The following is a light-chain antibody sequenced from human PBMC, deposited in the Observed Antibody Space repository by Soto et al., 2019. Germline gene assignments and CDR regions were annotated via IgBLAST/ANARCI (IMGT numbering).Light chain of an antibody. J-gene: IGKJ2*01. CDR3: QQYNNCPPYT. CDR2: GAS. V-gene: IGKV3-15*01. Sequence: ETVMTQSPATLSVSPGERATLSCRASQTIANNLAWYQQRPGQAPRLLIYGASTRATGIPARFSGSGSGTEFTLPLSSLQSEDFAISSWQQYNNCPPYTFGQGTKLEIK. CDR1: QTIANN.